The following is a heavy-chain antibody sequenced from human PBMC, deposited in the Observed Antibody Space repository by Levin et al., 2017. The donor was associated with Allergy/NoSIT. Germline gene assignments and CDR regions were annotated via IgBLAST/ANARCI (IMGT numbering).Heavy chain of an antibody. CDR1: GFTFSSYA. D-gene: IGHD2-15*01. V-gene: IGHV3-23*01. CDR2: ISGSGGST. J-gene: IGHJ3*02. Sequence: GGSLRLSCAASGFTFSSYAMSWVRQAPGKGLEWVSAISGSGGSTYYADSVKGRFTISRDNSKNTLYLQMNSLRAEDTAVYYCAKGFLGYCSGGSWFDDAFDSWGQGTMVTVSS. CDR3: AKGFLGYCSGGSWFDDAFDS.